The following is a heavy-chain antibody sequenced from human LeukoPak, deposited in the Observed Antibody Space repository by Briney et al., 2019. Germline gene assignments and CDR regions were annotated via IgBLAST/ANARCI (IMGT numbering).Heavy chain of an antibody. CDR2: IIPIFGTA. J-gene: IGHJ4*02. CDR1: GGTFSSYA. V-gene: IGHV1-69*06. D-gene: IGHD3-10*01. CDR3: ARKYYYGSGSLDY. Sequence: SVKVSCKASGGTFSSYAISWVRQAPGQGLEWMGGIIPIFGTANYALKFQGRVTITADKSTSTAYMELSSLRSEDTAVYYCARKYYYGSGSLDYWGQGTLVTVSS.